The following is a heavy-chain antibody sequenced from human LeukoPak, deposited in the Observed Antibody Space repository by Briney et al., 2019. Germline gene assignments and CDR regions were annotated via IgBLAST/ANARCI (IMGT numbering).Heavy chain of an antibody. CDR2: ISGGGGST. Sequence: GGSLRLSCAASGFTFTGYSMNWVRQAPGKGLEWVSTISGGGGSTYYADSVKGRFTISRDNSKNTLYLQVNSLRAEDTAVYYCAKGGKWDVTPFDYWGQGTLVTVSS. D-gene: IGHD1-26*01. V-gene: IGHV3-23*01. CDR3: AKGGKWDVTPFDY. CDR1: GFTFTGYS. J-gene: IGHJ4*02.